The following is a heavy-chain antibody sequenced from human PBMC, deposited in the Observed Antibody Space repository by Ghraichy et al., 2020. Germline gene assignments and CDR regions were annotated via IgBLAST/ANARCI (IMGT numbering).Heavy chain of an antibody. CDR1: GFTFSSYS. D-gene: IGHD3-22*01. V-gene: IGHV3-21*01. CDR3: ARDDLFPLFYDSSGYFDAFDI. Sequence: GESLNISCAASGFTFSSYSMNWVRQAPGKGLEWVSSISSSSSYIYYTDSVKGRFTISRDNAKNSLYLQMNSLRAEDTAVYYCARDDLFPLFYDSSGYFDAFDIWGQGTMVTVSS. CDR2: ISSSSSYI. J-gene: IGHJ3*02.